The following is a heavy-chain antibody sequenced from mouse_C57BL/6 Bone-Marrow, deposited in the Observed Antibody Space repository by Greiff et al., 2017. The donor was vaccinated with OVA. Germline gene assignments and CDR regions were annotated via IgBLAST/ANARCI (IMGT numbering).Heavy chain of an antibody. CDR3: ARRDYFDY. CDR2: IDPSDSYT. J-gene: IGHJ2*01. V-gene: IGHV1-69*01. Sequence: SGAELVRPGASVKLSCKASGYTFTSYWMHWVKQRPGQGLEWIGEIDPSDSYTNYNQKFKGKSTLTVDKYSSTAYMQLSSLTSEDSAVYYCARRDYFDYWGQGTTLTVSS. CDR1: GYTFTSYW.